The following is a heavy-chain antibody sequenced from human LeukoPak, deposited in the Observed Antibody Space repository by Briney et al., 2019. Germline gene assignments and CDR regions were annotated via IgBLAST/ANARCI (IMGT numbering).Heavy chain of an antibody. CDR2: ISSNGGST. Sequence: GGSLRLSCAASGFTFSDYGMHWVRRAPGKGLEYVSTISSNGGSTYYADSVKGRFTVSRDNSKNTLYLQMGSLRAEDMAVYYCARDSSSRPFDYWGQGTLVTVSS. J-gene: IGHJ4*02. D-gene: IGHD6-19*01. CDR1: GFTFSDYG. CDR3: ARDSSSRPFDY. V-gene: IGHV3-64*02.